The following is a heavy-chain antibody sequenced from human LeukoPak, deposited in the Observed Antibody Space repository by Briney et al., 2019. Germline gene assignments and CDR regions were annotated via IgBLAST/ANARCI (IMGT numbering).Heavy chain of an antibody. CDR2: IIPIFGTA. CDR3: ARSPDFWSGYSFHLDY. J-gene: IGHJ4*02. V-gene: IGHV1-69*13. D-gene: IGHD3-3*01. Sequence: SVKVSCKASGGTFISYAISWVRQAPGQGLEWMGGIIPIFGTANYAQKFQGRVTITADESTSTAYMELSSLRSEDTAVYYCARSPDFWSGYSFHLDYWGQGTLVTVSS. CDR1: GGTFISYA.